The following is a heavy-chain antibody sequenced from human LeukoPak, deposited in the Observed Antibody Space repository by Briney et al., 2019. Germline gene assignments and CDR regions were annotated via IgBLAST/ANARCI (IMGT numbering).Heavy chain of an antibody. CDR2: IYSGGST. V-gene: IGHV3-53*01. CDR1: GFTVSSNY. D-gene: IGHD4-17*01. J-gene: IGHJ4*02. Sequence: TGGSLRLSCAASGFTVSSNYMSWVRQAPGKGLEWVSVIYSGGSTYYADSVKGRFTISRDNSKNTLYLQMNSLRAEDTAVYYCARIRGDYGDYDKYYFDYWGQGTLVTVSS. CDR3: ARIRGDYGDYDKYYFDY.